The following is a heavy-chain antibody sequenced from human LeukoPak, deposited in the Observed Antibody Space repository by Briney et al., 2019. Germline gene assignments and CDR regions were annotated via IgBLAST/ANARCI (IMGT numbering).Heavy chain of an antibody. J-gene: IGHJ1*01. CDR2: IKSDGST. Sequence: GGSLRLSCAASGFSFSTYWMHWVRQAPGKGLVWVSHIKSDGSTNYADSVKGRFTISRDNAKNTVSLQMNSLRPEDTGVYYCARAPSEIGGYYPEYFRHWGQGTLVTVAS. CDR1: GFSFSTYW. V-gene: IGHV3-74*01. CDR3: ARAPSEIGGYYPEYFRH. D-gene: IGHD3-22*01.